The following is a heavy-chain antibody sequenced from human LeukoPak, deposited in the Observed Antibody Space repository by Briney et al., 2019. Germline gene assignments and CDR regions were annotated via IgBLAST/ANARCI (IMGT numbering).Heavy chain of an antibody. CDR1: GFTFSSYA. CDR3: ARKTYGSEFYVDY. V-gene: IGHV3-48*04. Sequence: PGGSLRLSCAASGFTFSSYAMNWVRQAPGMGLEWLSYISSSGSTIYYADSVKGRFTISRDSANNSLYLRMNGLRAEDTAVYFCARKTYGSEFYVDYWGQGTLVTVSS. J-gene: IGHJ4*02. CDR2: ISSSGSTI. D-gene: IGHD3-10*01.